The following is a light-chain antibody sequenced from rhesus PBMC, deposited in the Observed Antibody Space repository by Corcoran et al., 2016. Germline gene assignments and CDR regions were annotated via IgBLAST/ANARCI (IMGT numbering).Light chain of an antibody. CDR2: DAS. J-gene: IGKJ4*01. Sequence: DIQMTQSPSSLSASVGDRVTITCWASQGIRKFLTWYQQKPGKAPNLLIYDASTLQSGVPSRFSGSGSGTACSLTISSLQPEDFATYYCLQCNSDPLTFGGGTKVEIK. CDR1: QGIRKF. V-gene: IGKV1-43*02. CDR3: LQCNSDPLT.